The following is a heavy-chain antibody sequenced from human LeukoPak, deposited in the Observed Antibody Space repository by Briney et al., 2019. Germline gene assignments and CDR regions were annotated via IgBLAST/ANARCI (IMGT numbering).Heavy chain of an antibody. CDR2: VYTSGST. CDR1: GGSISGYY. CDR3: AKSPSGRGGYNWFDT. D-gene: IGHD3-10*01. J-gene: IGHJ5*02. Sequence: SETLSLTCTVSGGSISGYYWGWIRQPAGKGLGWIGRVYTSGSTNYNPSLKSRVTMSIDTSNNQFSLNQSSVTAADTAVYYCAKSPSGRGGYNWFDTWGQGTPVTVSP. V-gene: IGHV4-4*07.